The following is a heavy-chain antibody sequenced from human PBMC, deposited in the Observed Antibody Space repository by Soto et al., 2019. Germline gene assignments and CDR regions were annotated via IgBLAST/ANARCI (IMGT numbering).Heavy chain of an antibody. Sequence: ASVKVSCKASGYTFTSYYMHWVRQAPGQGLEWMGIINPSGGSTSYAQKFQGRVTMTRDTSTSTVYMELSSLRSEDTAVYYCARGGDQLRYFDWLLDYWGQGTLVTVSS. J-gene: IGHJ4*02. CDR1: GYTFTSYY. D-gene: IGHD3-9*01. CDR3: ARGGDQLRYFDWLLDY. CDR2: INPSGGST. V-gene: IGHV1-46*03.